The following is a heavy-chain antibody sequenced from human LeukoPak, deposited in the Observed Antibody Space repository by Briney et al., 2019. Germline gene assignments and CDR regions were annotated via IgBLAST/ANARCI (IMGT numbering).Heavy chain of an antibody. CDR3: ARRYYDILTGYPALGFDP. D-gene: IGHD3-9*01. CDR1: GYSFTSYW. V-gene: IGHV5-51*01. Sequence: GESLKISCKGSGYSFTSYWIGWVRQMPGKGLEWMGIIHPGDSDTRYSPSFQGQVTISADKSISTAYLQWSSLKASDTAMYYCARRYYDILTGYPALGFDPWGQGTLVTVSS. J-gene: IGHJ5*02. CDR2: IHPGDSDT.